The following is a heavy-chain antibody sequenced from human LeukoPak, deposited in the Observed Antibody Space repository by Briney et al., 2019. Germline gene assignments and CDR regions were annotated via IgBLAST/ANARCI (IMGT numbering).Heavy chain of an antibody. CDR1: GGSISSYY. CDR2: IYYSGTT. Sequence: SETLSLTCTVSGGSISSYYWSWIRQPPGKGLEWIGYIYYSGTTNYNPSLKSRVTISVDTSKSQFSLKLNSVTAADTAVYYCARSGGYSSPQNYWGQGTLVAVSS. V-gene: IGHV4-59*01. J-gene: IGHJ4*02. CDR3: ARSGGYSSPQNY. D-gene: IGHD6-19*01.